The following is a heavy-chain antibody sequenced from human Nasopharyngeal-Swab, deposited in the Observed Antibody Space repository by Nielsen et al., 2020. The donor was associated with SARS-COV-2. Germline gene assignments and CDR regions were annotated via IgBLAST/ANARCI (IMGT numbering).Heavy chain of an antibody. CDR1: GFIFSSYG. J-gene: IGHJ1*01. D-gene: IGHD3-3*01. V-gene: IGHV3-30*02. CDR2: IRYDGSNK. Sequence: GSSLKISCAASGFIFSSYGMKWVRQAPGKGLEWVAFIRYDGSNKYYADSVKGRFTISRDNSKNTLYLQMNSLRAEDTALYYCARPMFGVDTFPAEYFQHWGQGTLVTVSS. CDR3: ARPMFGVDTFPAEYFQH.